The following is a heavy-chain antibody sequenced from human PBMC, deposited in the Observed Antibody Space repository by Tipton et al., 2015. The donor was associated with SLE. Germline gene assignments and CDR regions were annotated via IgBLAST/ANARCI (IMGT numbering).Heavy chain of an antibody. V-gene: IGHV4-61*05. CDR2: FYYSGST. Sequence: LRLSCTVSAGSISSTTYYWGWIRQFPGKGLEWIGYFYYSGSTNYNPSLKSRVTISLDKSKNQFSLKLSSVTAADTAVYYCARGGTVFGVVLNWFDPWGQGTLVTVSS. CDR1: AGSISSTTYY. CDR3: ARGGTVFGVVLNWFDP. D-gene: IGHD3-3*01. J-gene: IGHJ5*02.